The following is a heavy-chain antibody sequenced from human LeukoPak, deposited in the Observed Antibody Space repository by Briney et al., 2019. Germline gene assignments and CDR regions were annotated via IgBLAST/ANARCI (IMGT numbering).Heavy chain of an antibody. Sequence: ASVKVSCKASGYTFTSYGISWVRQAPGQGLEWMGWISSYNGNTNYAQKLQGRVTMTTDTSTSTAYMELRSLRSDDTAVYYCARVRGYYDSSGPRDYWGQGTLVTVSS. CDR2: ISSYNGNT. J-gene: IGHJ4*02. V-gene: IGHV1-18*01. D-gene: IGHD3-22*01. CDR1: GYTFTSYG. CDR3: ARVRGYYDSSGPRDY.